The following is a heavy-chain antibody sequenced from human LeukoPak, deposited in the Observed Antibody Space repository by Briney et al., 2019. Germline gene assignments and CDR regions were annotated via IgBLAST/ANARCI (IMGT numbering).Heavy chain of an antibody. J-gene: IGHJ4*02. V-gene: IGHV1-8*01. Sequence: ASVKVSCKASGYTFTSYDINWVRQATGQGLEWMGWMNPNSGNTGYAQKFQGRVTMTRNTSISTAYMELSSLRSEDTAVHYCARAHWSSGWYLQAKSDRLDYWGQGTLVTVSS. D-gene: IGHD6-19*01. CDR2: MNPNSGNT. CDR3: ARAHWSSGWYLQAKSDRLDY. CDR1: GYTFTSYD.